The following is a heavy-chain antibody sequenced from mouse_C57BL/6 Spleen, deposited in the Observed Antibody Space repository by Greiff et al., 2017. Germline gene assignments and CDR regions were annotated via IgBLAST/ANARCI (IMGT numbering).Heavy chain of an antibody. CDR1: GYTFTDYY. J-gene: IGHJ1*03. CDR2: IFPGSGST. CDR3: AREGYDDGVYWYFDV. Sequence: VQLQQSGPELVKPGASVKISCKASGYTFTDYYINWVKQRPGQGLEWIGWIFPGSGSTYYNEQFKGKATLTVDQSSSTAYRLVSSLTSEDSAVYFCAREGYDDGVYWYFDVWGTGTTVTVSS. V-gene: IGHV1-75*01. D-gene: IGHD2-4*01.